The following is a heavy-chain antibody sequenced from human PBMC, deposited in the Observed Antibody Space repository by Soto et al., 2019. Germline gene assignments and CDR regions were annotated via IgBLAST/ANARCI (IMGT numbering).Heavy chain of an antibody. D-gene: IGHD2-2*01. CDR3: AKYKRKMSAQVPDAFDI. CDR1: GFTFSSYA. J-gene: IGHJ3*02. V-gene: IGHV3-23*01. Sequence: GGSLRLSCAASGFTFSSYAMSWVRQAPGKGLEWVSAISGSGGSTYYADSVKGRFTFSRDNSKNTLYLQMNSLRAEDTAVYYCAKYKRKMSAQVPDAFDIWGQGTMVNVSS. CDR2: ISGSGGST.